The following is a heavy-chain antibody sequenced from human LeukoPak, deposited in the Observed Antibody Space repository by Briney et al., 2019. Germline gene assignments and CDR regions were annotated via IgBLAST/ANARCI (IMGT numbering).Heavy chain of an antibody. CDR3: ERALSPGLDFNY. D-gene: IGHD2-8*02. J-gene: IGHJ4*02. CDR2: ISNSGSTI. V-gene: IGHV3-11*01. Sequence: PGGSLRLSCAASGFTFNDYYMSWIRQAPGKGLEWVSYISNSGSTIYYADSVKGRFTISRDNAKNSLYLQMNSLRAEDTAVYYCERALSPGLDFNYWGQGALVTVSS. CDR1: GFTFNDYY.